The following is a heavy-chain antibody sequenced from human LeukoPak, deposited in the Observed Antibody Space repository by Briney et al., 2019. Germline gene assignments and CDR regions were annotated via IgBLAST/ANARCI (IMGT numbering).Heavy chain of an antibody. CDR2: ISGDGSST. Sequence: GGSLRLSCAASGFTFSDYWMHWVRQAPGKGLVWVSRISGDGSSTNYADSVKGRFTISRDNAKNTLYLQMNSLRAEDTAVYFCARGQIAAPGTAPYWGQGTLVTVSS. CDR1: GFTFSDYW. J-gene: IGHJ4*02. CDR3: ARGQIAAPGTAPY. D-gene: IGHD6-13*01. V-gene: IGHV3-74*01.